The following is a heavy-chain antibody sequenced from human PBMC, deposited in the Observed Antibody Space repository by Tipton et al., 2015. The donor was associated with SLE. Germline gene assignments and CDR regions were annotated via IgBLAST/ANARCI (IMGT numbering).Heavy chain of an antibody. CDR1: GGSFSGYY. Sequence: TLSPTCAVYGGSFSGYYWSWIRQPPRKGLEWIGEINHSGSTNYNPSLKSRVTISVDTSKNQFSLKLSSVTAADTAVYYCARVPSGMDVWGQGTTVTVSS. V-gene: IGHV4-34*01. CDR2: INHSGST. CDR3: ARVPSGMDV. J-gene: IGHJ6*02.